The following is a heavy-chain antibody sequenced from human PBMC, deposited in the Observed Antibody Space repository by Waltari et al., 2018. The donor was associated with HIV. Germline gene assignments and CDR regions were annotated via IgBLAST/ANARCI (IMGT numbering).Heavy chain of an antibody. CDR3: ARGGFYGSGSKVN. CDR1: GFTFSRYW. Sequence: EVQLVESGGGLVQPGGSLRLSCAASGFTFSRYWMSWVRPAPGKGLEWVANIKQGGREKYYVDSVNGRFTISRDNGENSLYLQMNSLRAEDTAVYYCARGGFYGSGSKVNWGQGTLVTVSS. V-gene: IGHV3-7*04. J-gene: IGHJ4*02. D-gene: IGHD3-10*01. CDR2: IKQGGREK.